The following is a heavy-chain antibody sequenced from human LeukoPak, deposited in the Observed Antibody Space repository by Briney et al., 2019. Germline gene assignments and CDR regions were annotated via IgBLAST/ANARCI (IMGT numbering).Heavy chain of an antibody. CDR1: GFTFSSYA. D-gene: IGHD3-22*01. CDR2: ISGSGGST. J-gene: IGHJ4*02. Sequence: GGSLRLSCAASGFTFSSYAMSWVRQAPGKGLEWVSAISGSGGSTYYADSVKGRFTISRDNSKNTLYLQMNSLRAEDTAVYYCAKSAYYYDSSGYYYFDYWGQGTLVTVSS. CDR3: AKSAYYYDSSGYYYFDY. V-gene: IGHV3-23*01.